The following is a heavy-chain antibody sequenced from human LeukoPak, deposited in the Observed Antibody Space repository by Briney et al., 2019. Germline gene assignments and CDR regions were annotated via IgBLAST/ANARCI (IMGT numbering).Heavy chain of an antibody. CDR1: GFSFGDYA. J-gene: IGHJ6*02. CDR2: IRADGGRT. Sequence: GGSLRLSCAASGFSFGDYAKHWVRQAPGKGLEWVSLIRADGGRTYYADSVNGRFTISRDNSKNSLYLQMNSLRTDDTALYYCGTWAFYHGLDVWGQGTTVTVSS. D-gene: IGHD2/OR15-2a*01. CDR3: GTWAFYHGLDV. V-gene: IGHV3-43*02.